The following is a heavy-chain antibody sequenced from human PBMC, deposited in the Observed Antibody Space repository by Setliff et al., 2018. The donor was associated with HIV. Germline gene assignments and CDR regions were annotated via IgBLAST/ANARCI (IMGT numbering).Heavy chain of an antibody. V-gene: IGHV3-23*01. D-gene: IGHD4-17*01. CDR2: ISDSGDKT. J-gene: IGHJ4*02. Sequence: GESLKISCEASGFTFRNHAMSWVRQAPGKGLEWVSGISDSGDKTYYADFVKGRFTIARDNSWNTLYLQINSLGAEDTAVYYCARRPVTTSASQFDDWGQGTLVTVSS. CDR3: ARRPVTTSASQFDD. CDR1: GFTFRNHA.